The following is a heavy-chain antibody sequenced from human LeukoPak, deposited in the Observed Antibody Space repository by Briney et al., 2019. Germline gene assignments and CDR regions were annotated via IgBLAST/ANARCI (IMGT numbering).Heavy chain of an antibody. CDR3: AKTQWLVRWYFDY. Sequence: GGSLRLSCAASGFTFSSYWMSWVRQAPGKGLEWVANIKQDGSEKYYVDSVKGRFTISRDNAKNSLYLQMNSLRAEGTAVYYCAKTQWLVRWYFDYWGQGTLVTVSS. CDR1: GFTFSSYW. D-gene: IGHD6-19*01. CDR2: IKQDGSEK. V-gene: IGHV3-7*01. J-gene: IGHJ4*02.